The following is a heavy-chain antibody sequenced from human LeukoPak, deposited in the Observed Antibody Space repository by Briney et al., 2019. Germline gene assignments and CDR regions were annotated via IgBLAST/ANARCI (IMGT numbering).Heavy chain of an antibody. CDR2: INWNGGST. D-gene: IGHD4-17*01. CDR1: GFTFDDYG. Sequence: GGSLRLSCAASGFTFDDYGMSWVRQAPGKGLEWVSGINWNGGSTGYADSVKGRFTISRDNAKNSLYLQMNSLRAEDTALYYCARDRLNYGDYVDYFDYWGQGTLVTVSS. J-gene: IGHJ4*02. V-gene: IGHV3-20*04. CDR3: ARDRLNYGDYVDYFDY.